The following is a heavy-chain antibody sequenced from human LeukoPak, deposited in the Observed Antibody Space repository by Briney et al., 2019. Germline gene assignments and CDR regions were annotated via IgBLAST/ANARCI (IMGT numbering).Heavy chain of an antibody. CDR1: GGTFSSYV. D-gene: IGHD3-9*01. Sequence: GASVKVSCKASGGTFSSYVISWVRQAPGQGLEWMGRIIPILGIANYAQKFQGRVTITADKSTSTAYMELSSLRSEDTAVYYCARGVDYDILTTGNWFDPWGQGTLVTVSS. CDR3: ARGVDYDILTTGNWFDP. CDR2: IIPILGIA. J-gene: IGHJ5*02. V-gene: IGHV1-69*04.